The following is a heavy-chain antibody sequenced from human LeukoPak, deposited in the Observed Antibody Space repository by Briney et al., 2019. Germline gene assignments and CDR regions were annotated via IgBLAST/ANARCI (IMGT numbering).Heavy chain of an antibody. CDR1: SGSFSGYY. J-gene: IGHJ4*02. CDR2: INHSGST. D-gene: IGHD2-2*01. CDR3: AGRYCSSTSCYFDY. V-gene: IGHV4-34*01. Sequence: SETLSLTCAVYSGSFSGYYWSWMRQPPGKGLNWFGEINHSGSTNYHPSLKSRVTISVDTSKNQFSLKLSSVTAADTAVYYCAGRYCSSTSCYFDYWGQGTLVTVSS.